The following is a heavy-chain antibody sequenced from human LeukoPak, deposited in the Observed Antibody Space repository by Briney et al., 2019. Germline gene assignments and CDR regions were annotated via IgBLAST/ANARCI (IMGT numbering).Heavy chain of an antibody. Sequence: ASVKVSFKASGGTFISYAISWVRQAPGQGLEWMGRIIPILGIANYAQKFQGRVTITADKSTSTAYMELSSLRSEDTAVYYCARGWVGRDGYNLYYWGQGTLVTVSS. D-gene: IGHD5-24*01. CDR2: IIPILGIA. V-gene: IGHV1-69*04. CDR3: ARGWVGRDGYNLYY. CDR1: GGTFISYA. J-gene: IGHJ4*02.